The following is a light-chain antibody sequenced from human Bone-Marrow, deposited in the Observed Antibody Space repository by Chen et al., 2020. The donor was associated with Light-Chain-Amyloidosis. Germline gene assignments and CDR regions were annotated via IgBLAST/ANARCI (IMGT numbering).Light chain of an antibody. J-gene: IGLJ2*01. CDR3: QSADSSGTYEVI. Sequence: SYELTQPLSVSVSPEQTTRITCAGDDLPTKYAYWYQQKPGQAPVLVIHRDTERPSGISERFSGSSSGTTATLTISGVQAEDEADYHCQSADSSGTYEVIFGGGTKLTVL. V-gene: IGLV3-25*03. CDR2: RDT. CDR1: DLPTKY.